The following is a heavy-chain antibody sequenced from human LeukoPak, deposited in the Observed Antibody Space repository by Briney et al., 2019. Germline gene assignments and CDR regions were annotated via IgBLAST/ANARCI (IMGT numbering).Heavy chain of an antibody. J-gene: IGHJ3*02. CDR2: INHSGST. CDR3: ARGRRVDIVVVPAANRYADAFDI. V-gene: IGHV4-34*01. CDR1: GGSFSGYY. Sequence: SETLSLTCAVYGGSFSGYYWSWIRQPPGKGLEWIGEINHSGSTSYNPSLKSRVTISVDTPKNQLSLKLSSVTAADTAVYYCARGRRVDIVVVPAANRYADAFDIWGQGTMVTVSS. D-gene: IGHD2-2*03.